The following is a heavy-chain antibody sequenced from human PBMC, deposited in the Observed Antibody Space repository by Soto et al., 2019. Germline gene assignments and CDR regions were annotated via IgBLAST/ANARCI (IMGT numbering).Heavy chain of an antibody. CDR1: GFSFSSYA. J-gene: IGHJ4*02. V-gene: IGHV3-30*04. CDR2: ISFDAKNK. D-gene: IGHD5-12*01. CDR3: GSDRQFGNGYNLGFDY. Sequence: QVQLVEAGGGVVQPGRSLRLSCAASGFSFSSYAMHWVRQAPGKGLEWVAAISFDAKNKYYADSVRDRFTISRDNSKNTLYVRMNSLRAEDTAVDYCGSDRQFGNGYNLGFDYWGQGTLVTVSS.